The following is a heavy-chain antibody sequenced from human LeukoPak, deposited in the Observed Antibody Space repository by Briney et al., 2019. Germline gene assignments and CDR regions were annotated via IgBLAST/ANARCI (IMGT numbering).Heavy chain of an antibody. J-gene: IGHJ4*02. V-gene: IGHV3-48*03. CDR2: ISSSGSTI. Sequence: PGGSLRLSCAASGFTFSSYEMNWLRQAPGKGLEWVSYISSSGSTIYYADSVKGRFTISRDNAKNSLYLQMDSLRAEDTAVYYCARGPSSPLTHWGQGTLVTVSS. CDR1: GFTFSSYE. CDR3: ARGPSSPLTH. D-gene: IGHD6-6*01.